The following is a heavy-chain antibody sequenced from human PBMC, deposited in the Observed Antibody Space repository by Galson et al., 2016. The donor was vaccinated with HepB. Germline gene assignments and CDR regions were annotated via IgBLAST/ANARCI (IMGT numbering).Heavy chain of an antibody. CDR3: AREHSGYMYY. J-gene: IGHJ4*02. Sequence: SLRLSCAASGFTFSTYAMNWVRQPPGKGLEWVSAINSGGDGTYYADSVKGRFTISRDNPKGMLHLHMNSLRAEDTAVYYCAREHSGYMYYWGQGVLVTVSS. CDR1: GFTFSTYA. D-gene: IGHD5-12*01. V-gene: IGHV3-23*01. CDR2: INSGGDGT.